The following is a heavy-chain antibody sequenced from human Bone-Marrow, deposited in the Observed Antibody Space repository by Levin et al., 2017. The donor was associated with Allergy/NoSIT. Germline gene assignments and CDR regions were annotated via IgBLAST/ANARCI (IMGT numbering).Heavy chain of an antibody. CDR2: VYHGGNS. V-gene: IGHV4-39*01. CDR1: GGSISRTDSY. Sequence: TSSETLSLTCTVSGGSISRTDSYWGWIRQSPGKGLEFVGNVYHGGNSYYNPSLKSRITMSVDTSRNQFSLNLTSVTAADTALYFCARYVRFGGHRDSFDIWGQGTMVTVSP. CDR3: ARYVRFGGHRDSFDI. J-gene: IGHJ3*02. D-gene: IGHD3-10*01.